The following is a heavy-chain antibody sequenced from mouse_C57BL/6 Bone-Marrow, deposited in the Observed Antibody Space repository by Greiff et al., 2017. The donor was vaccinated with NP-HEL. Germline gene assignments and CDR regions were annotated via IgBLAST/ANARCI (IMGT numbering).Heavy chain of an antibody. CDR1: GYAFSSYW. CDR2: IYPGDGDT. CDR3: ARSGFITTVVAKDY. D-gene: IGHD1-1*01. Sequence: QVQLQQSGAELVKPGASVKISCKASGYAFSSYWMNWVKQRPGKGLEWIGQIYPGDGDTNYNGKFKGKATLTADKSSSTAYMQLSSLTSEDSAVYFCARSGFITTVVAKDYWGQGTTLTVSS. V-gene: IGHV1-80*01. J-gene: IGHJ2*01.